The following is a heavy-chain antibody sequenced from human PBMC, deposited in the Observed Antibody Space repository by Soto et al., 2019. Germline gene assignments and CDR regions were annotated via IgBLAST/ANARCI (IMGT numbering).Heavy chain of an antibody. Sequence: GESRKISCTGSGFTFTTYYIAWVRLMPGRGLEWMGIIYPGDSDTRYNSSFEGQVTISADKSISTAYLQWKSLKASDTAMYYCARQGEFCSGDNCYTDYWGQGTLVTVSS. V-gene: IGHV5-51*01. CDR1: GFTFTTYY. CDR3: ARQGEFCSGDNCYTDY. D-gene: IGHD2-15*01. J-gene: IGHJ4*02. CDR2: IYPGDSDT.